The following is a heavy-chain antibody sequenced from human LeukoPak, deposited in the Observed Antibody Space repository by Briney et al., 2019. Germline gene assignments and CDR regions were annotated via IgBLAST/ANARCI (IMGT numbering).Heavy chain of an antibody. CDR1: GYTFTSYG. CDR2: ISACNGNT. D-gene: IGHD3-10*01. V-gene: IGHV1-18*01. CDR3: ATDITMVRGVTYDAFDI. Sequence: AASVKVSCKASGYTFTSYGISWVRQAPGQGLEWMGWISACNGNTNYAQKLQGRVTMTTDTSTSTAYMELRSLRSDDTAVYYCATDITMVRGVTYDAFDIWGQGTMVTVSS. J-gene: IGHJ3*02.